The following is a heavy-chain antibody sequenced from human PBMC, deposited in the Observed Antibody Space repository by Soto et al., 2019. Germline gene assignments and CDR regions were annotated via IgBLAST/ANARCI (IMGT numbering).Heavy chain of an antibody. J-gene: IGHJ3*01. V-gene: IGHV1-69*02. CDR1: GDTFTNYR. Sequence: QVQLVQSGAEVEKPGSSVKVSCKASGDTFTNYRISWVRQAPGQGLEWMGRIIPTLGVADYAQKFQGRVMIIADKSTSTAYMELSSLRSEDTAVYYCARGSDILAAFALWGQGTMVTVSS. CDR2: IIPTLGVA. CDR3: ARGSDILAAFAL. D-gene: IGHD3-9*01.